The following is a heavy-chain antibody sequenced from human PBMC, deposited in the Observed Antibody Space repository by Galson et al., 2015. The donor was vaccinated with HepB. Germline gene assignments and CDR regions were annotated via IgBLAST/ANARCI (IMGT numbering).Heavy chain of an antibody. CDR1: GFTLRDYY. CDR3: ARDYVTTEHKQFDD. V-gene: IGHV3-11*01. Sequence: SLRLSCAASGFTLRDYYMSWVRQAPGKGLEWVSYISSSGSTIYYADSVRGRFTISRDNAKNSLYLQMNSLRAEDTAVYYCARDYVTTEHKQFDDWGQGTLVTVSS. D-gene: IGHD4-17*01. J-gene: IGHJ4*02. CDR2: ISSSGSTI.